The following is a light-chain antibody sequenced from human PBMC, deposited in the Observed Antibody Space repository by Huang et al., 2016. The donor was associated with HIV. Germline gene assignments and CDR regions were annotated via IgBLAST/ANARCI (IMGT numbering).Light chain of an antibody. CDR2: AAS. CDR1: QDIATS. J-gene: IGKJ5*01. V-gene: IGKV1-9*01. CDR3: QQLHTYPIT. Sequence: QLTQSPPSLSMSVGDRVIHTSQVSQDIATSLAWYHHKPGKAPKLLVSAASTLQSGVPSRFSGGAAGTYFTLIINNLQPEDFATYYCQQLHTYPITFGQGTRLDIK.